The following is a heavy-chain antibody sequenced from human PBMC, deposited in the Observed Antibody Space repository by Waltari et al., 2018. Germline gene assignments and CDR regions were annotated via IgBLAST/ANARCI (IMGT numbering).Heavy chain of an antibody. D-gene: IGHD4-17*01. CDR1: GFTYSRYW. Sequence: EVQLVESGGGLVQPGGSLRLSCAASGFTYSRYWRHWFRQAPGKGLVWVSRSNSDGSSTSYADSVKGRFTISKDNAKNTVYLQMNSLRAEDTAIYYCARGARRTTVTTGWWYFDLWGRGTLVTVSS. J-gene: IGHJ2*01. CDR2: SNSDGSST. V-gene: IGHV3-74*01. CDR3: ARGARRTTVTTGWWYFDL.